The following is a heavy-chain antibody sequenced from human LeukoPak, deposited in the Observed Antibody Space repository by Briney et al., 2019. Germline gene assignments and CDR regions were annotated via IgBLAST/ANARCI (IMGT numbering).Heavy chain of an antibody. CDR1: GGTFSSYA. CDR3: ARSGHYYDFWSGSPYPPYYYYMDV. Sequence: ASVKVSCKASGGTFSSYAISWVRQAPGQGLEWMGGIIPIFGTANYAQKFQGRVTITTDESTSTAYMELSSLRSEDTAVYYCARSGHYYDFWSGSPYPPYYYYMDVWGKGTTVTVSS. J-gene: IGHJ6*03. CDR2: IIPIFGTA. D-gene: IGHD3-3*01. V-gene: IGHV1-69*05.